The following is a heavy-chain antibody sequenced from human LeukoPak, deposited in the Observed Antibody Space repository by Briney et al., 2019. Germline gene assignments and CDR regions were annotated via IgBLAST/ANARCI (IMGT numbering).Heavy chain of an antibody. D-gene: IGHD3-10*01. CDR3: ARDRYGGYFDY. Sequence: KPSETLSLTCAVYGASFSGYYWSWIRQPPGKGQEWIGEINHSGSTNYNPSLKSRVTISVDTSKNQFSLKLSSVTAADTAVYYCARDRYGGYFDYWGQGTLVTVSS. V-gene: IGHV4-34*01. CDR1: GASFSGYY. J-gene: IGHJ4*02. CDR2: INHSGST.